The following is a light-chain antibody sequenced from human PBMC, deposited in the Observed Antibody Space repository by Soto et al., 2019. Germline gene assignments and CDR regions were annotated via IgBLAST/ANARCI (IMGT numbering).Light chain of an antibody. CDR1: AGINQY. V-gene: IGKV1-27*01. CDR3: QRYNSAPWA. Sequence: LPMNQSPFSLSASVRGRVPNTCPGSAGINQYLAWYQQKPGKVPKLLIYAASTLQSGVPSRFSGSGSGTDFTLTISSLQPEDVATYYCQRYNSAPWAFGQGTKVEIK. CDR2: AAS. J-gene: IGKJ1*01.